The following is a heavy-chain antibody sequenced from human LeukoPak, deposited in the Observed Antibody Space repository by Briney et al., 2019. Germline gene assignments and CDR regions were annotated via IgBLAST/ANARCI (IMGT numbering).Heavy chain of an antibody. CDR3: ARGSPGSAFNI. CDR1: GFTFNDYA. CDR2: ISWNSGSI. Sequence: GGSLRLSCAASGFTFNDYAMHWVRQAPGKGLEWVSGISWNSGSIGYADSVKGRFTISRDNAKNSLYLQMNSLRAEDTALYYCARGSPGSAFNIWGQGTMVTVSS. J-gene: IGHJ3*02. D-gene: IGHD3-10*01. V-gene: IGHV3-9*01.